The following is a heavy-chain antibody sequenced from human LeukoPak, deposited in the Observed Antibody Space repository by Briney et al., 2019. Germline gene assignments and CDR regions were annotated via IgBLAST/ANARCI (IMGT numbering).Heavy chain of an antibody. V-gene: IGHV3-23*01. Sequence: GRSLRLSCAASGFTLSSYAMSWVSQAPGKGLEWDSAISGSGGRTYYADSVKGRFTLSRTNSKNTLYLQINSLKAEDTAVYYCAKDLYESSGWYGRSYWGQGTLVTVSS. D-gene: IGHD6-19*01. CDR1: GFTLSSYA. J-gene: IGHJ4*02. CDR2: ISGSGGRT. CDR3: AKDLYESSGWYGRSY.